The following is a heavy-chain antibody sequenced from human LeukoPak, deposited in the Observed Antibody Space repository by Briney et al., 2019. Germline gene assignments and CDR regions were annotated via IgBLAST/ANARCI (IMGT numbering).Heavy chain of an antibody. CDR1: GYTFNEYE. D-gene: IGHD3-16*02. J-gene: IGHJ4*02. CDR2: MNPYNGRT. Sequence: ASVKVSCKASGYTFNEYEINWVRQATGQGPEWMGWMNPYNGRTAYAQKFQGRVTMTRNTSIGTAYMELSSLRSEDTAVYYCARGGIMITFGGLIHRPLDYWGQGTLVTVSS. CDR3: ARGGIMITFGGLIHRPLDY. V-gene: IGHV1-8*01.